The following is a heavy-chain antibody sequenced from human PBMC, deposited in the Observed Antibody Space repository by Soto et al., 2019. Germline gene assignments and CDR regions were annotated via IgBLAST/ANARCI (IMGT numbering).Heavy chain of an antibody. V-gene: IGHV3-21*01. CDR3: ARAKTAWPLAYGLDV. Sequence: GGSLSLSCAASEFTFNSYSMNWVRQAPGKGLKWVSSISPRSDIYYAGTVKGRFSTSRDKAKNSLSLKMDSLRAEDTAVYYCARAKTAWPLAYGLDVWGQGNTVNVSS. CDR2: ISPRSDI. J-gene: IGHJ6*02. CDR1: EFTFNSYS. D-gene: IGHD2-21*02.